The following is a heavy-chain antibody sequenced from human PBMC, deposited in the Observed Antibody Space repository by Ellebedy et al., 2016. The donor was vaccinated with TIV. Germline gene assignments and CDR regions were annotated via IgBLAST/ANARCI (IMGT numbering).Heavy chain of an antibody. V-gene: IGHV1-2*02. D-gene: IGHD3-10*01. CDR3: AIPDHYGSGSE. J-gene: IGHJ4*02. Sequence: ASVKVSCKASGYTFTGYYMHWVRQAPGQGLEWMGWINPNSGGTNYAQKFQGRVTMTTDTSTSTAYMELSRLRSDDTAVYYCAIPDHYGSGSEWGQGALVTVSS. CDR1: GYTFTGYY. CDR2: INPNSGGT.